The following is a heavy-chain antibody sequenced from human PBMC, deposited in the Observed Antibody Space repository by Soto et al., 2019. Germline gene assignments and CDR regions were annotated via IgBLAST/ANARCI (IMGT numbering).Heavy chain of an antibody. CDR3: AREADIAAAHWFDP. CDR1: GGSISSGGYY. Sequence: QVQLQESGPGLVKPSQTLSPTCTVSGGSISSGGYYWSWIRQHPGKGLEWIGYIYYSGSTYYNPSLKSRVTISVDTSKNRFSLKLSSVTAADTAVYYCAREADIAAAHWFDPWGQGTLVTVSS. J-gene: IGHJ5*02. CDR2: IYYSGST. V-gene: IGHV4-31*03. D-gene: IGHD6-13*01.